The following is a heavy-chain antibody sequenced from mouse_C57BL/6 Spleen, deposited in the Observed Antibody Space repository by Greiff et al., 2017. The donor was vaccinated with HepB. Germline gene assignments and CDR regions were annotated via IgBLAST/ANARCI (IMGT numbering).Heavy chain of an antibody. D-gene: IGHD3-2*02. CDR2: ISGGGGNT. J-gene: IGHJ3*01. V-gene: IGHV5-9*01. CDR3: ARHSSGYPFSY. Sequence: EVQGVESGGGLVKPGGSLKLSCAASGFTFSSYTMSWVRQTPEKRLEWVATISGGGGNTYYPDSVKGRFTISRDNAKNTLYLQMSSLRSEDTALYYCARHSSGYPFSYWGQGTLVTVSA. CDR1: GFTFSSYT.